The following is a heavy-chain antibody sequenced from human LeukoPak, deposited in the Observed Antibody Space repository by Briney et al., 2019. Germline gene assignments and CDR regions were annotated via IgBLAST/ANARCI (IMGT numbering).Heavy chain of an antibody. Sequence: GGSLRLSCVVHRYTLSNYNRKWGRQAPAKGLERVAANSGSSSISYCAHSVEGRFTVSRDNAKKALYLQMNRRRDEHSALYYRARERGNAGSDDYWGQGTLVTVSS. V-gene: IGHV3-48*02. J-gene: IGHJ4*02. CDR2: NSGSSSIS. CDR3: ARERGNAGSDDY. D-gene: IGHD5-12*01. CDR1: RYTLSNYN.